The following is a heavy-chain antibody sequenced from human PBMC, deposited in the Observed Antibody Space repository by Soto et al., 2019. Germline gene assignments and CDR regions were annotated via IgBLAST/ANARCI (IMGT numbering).Heavy chain of an antibody. CDR3: ERLGTGWWQEIDY. CDR1: GGSISSSSYY. Sequence: QLQLQESGPGLVKPSETLSLTCTVSGGSISSSSYYWGWIRQPPGKGLEWIGSIYYSGSTYYNPSHKSRDTISVDSSKNQFSLKLSSVTAADTAVYRCERLGTGWWQEIDYWGQRHLVTVSS. CDR2: IYYSGST. J-gene: IGHJ4*02. D-gene: IGHD6-19*01. V-gene: IGHV4-39*01.